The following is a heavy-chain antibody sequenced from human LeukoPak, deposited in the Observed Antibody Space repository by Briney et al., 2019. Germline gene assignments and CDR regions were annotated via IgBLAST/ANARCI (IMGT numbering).Heavy chain of an antibody. CDR3: ARDRQRVYYDSSGYSY. CDR2: ISGSGGST. D-gene: IGHD3-22*01. Sequence: PGGSLRLSCAASGFTFSSYAMSWVRQVPGKGLEWVSGISGSGGSTYYADSVKGRFTISRDNSKNSLYLQMNSLRAEDTAVYYCARDRQRVYYDSSGYSYWGQGTLVTVSS. CDR1: GFTFSSYA. J-gene: IGHJ4*02. V-gene: IGHV3-23*01.